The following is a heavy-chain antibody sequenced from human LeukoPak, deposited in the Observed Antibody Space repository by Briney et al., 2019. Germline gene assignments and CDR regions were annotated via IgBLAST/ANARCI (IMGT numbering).Heavy chain of an antibody. CDR3: ARLDYDILTGYFDY. J-gene: IGHJ4*02. CDR2: IYYSGST. CDR1: GGSISSYY. D-gene: IGHD3-9*01. V-gene: IGHV4-59*08. Sequence: SETLSLTCTVSGGSISSYYWSWIRQPPGKGLEWIGYIYYSGSTNYNPSLKSRVTISVDTSKNQSSLKLSSVTAADTAVYYCARLDYDILTGYFDYWGQGTLVTVSS.